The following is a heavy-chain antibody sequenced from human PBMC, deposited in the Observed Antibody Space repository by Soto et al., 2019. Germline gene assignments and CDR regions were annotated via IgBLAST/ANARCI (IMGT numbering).Heavy chain of an antibody. CDR3: CYCGHTNLDC. D-gene: IGHD2-21*01. J-gene: IGHJ4*02. Sequence: EVQLVESGGDLVQPGGSLRLSCAASGFSFSAYYMDWVRQAPGKGLEWVGLIRNKAESYTTEYAAAVRGRFTISRDDSKNLVFLQMNSLTTEDTAVYYCCYCGHTNLDCWGRGTLVTVSS. CDR1: GFSFSAYY. V-gene: IGHV3-72*01. CDR2: IRNKAESYTT.